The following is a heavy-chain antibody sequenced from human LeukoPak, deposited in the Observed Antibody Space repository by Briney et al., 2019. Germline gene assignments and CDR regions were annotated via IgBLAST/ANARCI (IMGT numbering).Heavy chain of an antibody. J-gene: IGHJ5*02. V-gene: IGHV4-34*01. CDR3: ARGALMTTVTSTNWFDP. D-gene: IGHD4-17*01. Sequence: PSETLSLTCAVYGGSLSGYYWSWIRPPPAKGLEWIGEINHSGSTNYNPSLKSRGTISVDTSKNQFSLKLSSVTAADTAVYYCARGALMTTVTSTNWFDPWGQGTLVTVSS. CDR2: INHSGST. CDR1: GGSLSGYY.